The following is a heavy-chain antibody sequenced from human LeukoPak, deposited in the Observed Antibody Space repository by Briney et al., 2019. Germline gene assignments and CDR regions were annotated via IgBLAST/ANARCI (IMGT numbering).Heavy chain of an antibody. V-gene: IGHV4-39*07. CDR3: ARGYSSGIDY. Sequence: SETLSLTCTVSGGSISSSSYYWGWIRQPPGKGLEWIGSIYYSGSAYYNPSLKSRVTISVDTSKNQFSLKLNSVTPEDTAVYYCARGYSSGIDYWGQGTLVTVSS. CDR2: IYYSGSA. J-gene: IGHJ4*02. D-gene: IGHD6-19*01. CDR1: GGSISSSSYY.